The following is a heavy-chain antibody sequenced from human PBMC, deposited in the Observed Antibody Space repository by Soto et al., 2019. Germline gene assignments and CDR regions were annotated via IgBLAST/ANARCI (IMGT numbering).Heavy chain of an antibody. D-gene: IGHD6-19*01. V-gene: IGHV3-30*18. CDR2: ISYDGTKT. J-gene: IGHJ4*02. Sequence: QVQLVESGGGVVQPGRSLRVSCAASGFTFSIYAMHWVRQAPGTGLEWVAVISYDGTKTYYADSVKGRFTISRDNSKNTMYLPMNSLRDKDTAVYYCANYRGPPRQWLIDTFHYWGQGTLVTVSP. CDR1: GFTFSIYA. CDR3: ANYRGPPRQWLIDTFHY.